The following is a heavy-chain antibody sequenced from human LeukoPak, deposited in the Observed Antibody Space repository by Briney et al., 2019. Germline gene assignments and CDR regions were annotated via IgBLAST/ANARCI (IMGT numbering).Heavy chain of an antibody. J-gene: IGHJ6*02. Sequence: GASVKVSCKASGYTFTSYDINWVRQATGQGLEWMGWMNPNSGNTGYAQKFQGRVTMTRNTSIGTAYMELSSLRSEDTAVYYCARMPAAMDYYYYGMDVWGQGTTVTVSS. CDR1: GYTFTSYD. CDR3: ARMPAAMDYYYYGMDV. CDR2: MNPNSGNT. V-gene: IGHV1-8*01. D-gene: IGHD2-2*01.